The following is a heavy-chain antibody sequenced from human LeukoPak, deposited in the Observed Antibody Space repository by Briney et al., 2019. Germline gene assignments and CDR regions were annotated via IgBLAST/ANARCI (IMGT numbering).Heavy chain of an antibody. CDR1: GFTFSGYP. CDR2: ISYDGSNK. CDR3: ARETNYGSGSYYN. Sequence: GGSLRLSCAASGFTFSGYPIHWVRQAPGKGLEWVAVISYDGSNKYYADSVKGRFTISRDNSKNTLYLQMNSLRAEDTAVYYCARETNYGSGSYYNWGQGTLVTVSS. J-gene: IGHJ4*02. V-gene: IGHV3-30-3*01. D-gene: IGHD3-10*01.